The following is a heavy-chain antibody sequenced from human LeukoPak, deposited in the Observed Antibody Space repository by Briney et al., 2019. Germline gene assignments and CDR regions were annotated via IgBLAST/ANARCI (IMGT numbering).Heavy chain of an antibody. D-gene: IGHD6-19*01. CDR1: GGSISSSSW. CDR2: IYHSGST. J-gene: IGHJ6*04. CDR3: ARVPAVAGTYGMDV. Sequence: PSGTLSLTCAVSGGSISSSSWWSWVRQPPGKGLEWIGEIYHSGSTNYNPSLKSRVTISVDKSKNQFSLKLSSVTAADTAVYYCARVPAVAGTYGMDVWGKGTTVTVSS. V-gene: IGHV4-4*02.